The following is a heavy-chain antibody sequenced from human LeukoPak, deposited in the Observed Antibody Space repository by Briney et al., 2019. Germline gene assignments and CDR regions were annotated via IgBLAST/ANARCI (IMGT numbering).Heavy chain of an antibody. CDR2: VNHKNGAP. CDR1: GYSFIDYY. Sequence: ASVNVSCKASGYSFIDYYIHWVRLARGQGLEWMGWVNHKNGAPKVAQKFQGRVTMTRDASISTAYMELSSLRSDDTVLYYGARDLAVVVIYGMDVWGQGTTVTVSS. J-gene: IGHJ6*02. D-gene: IGHD3-22*01. V-gene: IGHV1-2*02. CDR3: ARDLAVVVIYGMDV.